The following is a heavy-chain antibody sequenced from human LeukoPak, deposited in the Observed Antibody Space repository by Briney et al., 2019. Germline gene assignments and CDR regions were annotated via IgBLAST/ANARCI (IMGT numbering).Heavy chain of an antibody. J-gene: IGHJ4*02. V-gene: IGHV3-20*04. CDR1: GFTFDDYG. CDR2: INWNGGST. CDR3: ARGTLKAAATDFDY. D-gene: IGHD6-13*01. Sequence: GGSLRLSCAASGFTFDDYGMSWVRQAPGKGLEWVSGINWNGGSTGYADSVKGRFTISRDNAKNSLYLQMNSLRAEDTALYYCARGTLKAAATDFDYWGQGTLSPSPQ.